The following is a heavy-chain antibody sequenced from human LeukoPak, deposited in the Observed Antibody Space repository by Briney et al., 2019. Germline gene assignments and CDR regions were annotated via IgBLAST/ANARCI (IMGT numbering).Heavy chain of an antibody. Sequence: PGGSLRLSCAASGFTFSSYWMSWVRQAPGKGLEWVANIKQDGSETYYVDSVKGRLTPSRDNAKSSLYLQMNSLRAEDTAVYYCARGSSGRGPYYFDYWGGGTLVTAAS. CDR1: GFTFSSYW. CDR3: ARGSSGRGPYYFDY. CDR2: IKQDGSET. V-gene: IGHV3-7*01. D-gene: IGHD6-19*01. J-gene: IGHJ4*02.